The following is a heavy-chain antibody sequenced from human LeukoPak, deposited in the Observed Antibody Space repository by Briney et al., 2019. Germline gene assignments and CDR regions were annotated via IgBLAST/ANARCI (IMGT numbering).Heavy chain of an antibody. CDR2: IYYSGST. D-gene: IGHD6-25*01. Sequence: SETLSLTCTVSGDSISSSSYYWGWIRQPPGKGLEWIGSIYYSGSTNYNPSLKSRVTISVDTSKNQFSLKLDSVTAADTAVYYCARGLVYGYTSVPLEYWGQGSLVTVSS. CDR1: GDSISSSSYY. V-gene: IGHV4-39*07. CDR3: ARGLVYGYTSVPLEY. J-gene: IGHJ4*02.